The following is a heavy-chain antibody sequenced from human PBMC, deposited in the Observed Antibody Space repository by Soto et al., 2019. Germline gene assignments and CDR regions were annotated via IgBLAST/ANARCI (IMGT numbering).Heavy chain of an antibody. D-gene: IGHD1-26*01. V-gene: IGHV3-23*01. CDR2: ISDTGTTT. Sequence: DVQLLESGGGSVQPGGSLRLSCAASIFTFSDYAMTWVRQAPGKGLEWVSAISDTGTTTYYADSVKGRFTISRDNSKNTLYLQMNSLRAEDTALYYCAKDRVGSIPDAFDIWGQGTMVTVSP. J-gene: IGHJ3*02. CDR3: AKDRVGSIPDAFDI. CDR1: IFTFSDYA.